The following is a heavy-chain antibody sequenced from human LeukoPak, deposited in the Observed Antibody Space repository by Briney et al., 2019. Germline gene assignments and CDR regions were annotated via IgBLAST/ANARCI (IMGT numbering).Heavy chain of an antibody. V-gene: IGHV3-33*01. J-gene: IGHJ4*02. Sequence: PGGSLRLSCAASGFTVSSYGMRGVRQAPGKGREWLALLWYDGSNKYYGDSVKGRFTISRDNSKNTLYLQVNSLRAEDTAVYYCARAGLGAVGDYWGQGTLVTVSS. CDR2: LWYDGSNK. CDR3: ARAGLGAVGDY. CDR1: GFTVSSYG. D-gene: IGHD6-13*01.